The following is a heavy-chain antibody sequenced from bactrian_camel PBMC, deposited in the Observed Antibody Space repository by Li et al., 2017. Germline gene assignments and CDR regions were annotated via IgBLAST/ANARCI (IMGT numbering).Heavy chain of an antibody. V-gene: IGHV3S9*01. J-gene: IGHJ4*01. CDR1: GYTYGRDC. CDR3: AADTRRILGSWYLPSRYSH. Sequence: HVQLVESGGGSVQAGGSLRLSCAASGYTYGRDCLGWFRQAPGKEREGVATFHRDGYPVYSDSVAGRFTISRDGAKNTVYLQMDSLKPNDTAMYYCAADTRRILGSWYLPSRYSHWGRGTQVTVS. D-gene: IGHD5*01. CDR2: FHRDGYP.